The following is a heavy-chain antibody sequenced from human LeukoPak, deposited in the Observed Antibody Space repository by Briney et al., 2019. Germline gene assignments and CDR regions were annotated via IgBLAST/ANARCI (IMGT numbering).Heavy chain of an antibody. V-gene: IGHV1-2*02. Sequence: ASVKVSCKASGYTFTGYYMHGVGQAPGQGLEWMGWINPNSGGTKYAQKFQGRVTMTRDTSISTAYMELSRLRSDDTAVYYCARDSSGIAAAGTSLVTWGQGTLVTVSS. CDR3: ARDSSGIAAAGTSLVT. CDR1: GYTFTGYY. D-gene: IGHD6-13*01. J-gene: IGHJ5*02. CDR2: INPNSGGT.